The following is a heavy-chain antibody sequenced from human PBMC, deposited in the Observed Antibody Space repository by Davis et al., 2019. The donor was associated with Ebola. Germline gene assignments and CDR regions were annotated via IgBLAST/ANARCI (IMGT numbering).Heavy chain of an antibody. V-gene: IGHV4-4*02. Sequence: MPSETLSLTCAVSGGSISSSNWWRWVRQPPGKGLEWIGEIYHSGSTNYNPSLKSRVTISVDKSKNQFSLKLSSVTAADTAVYYCARGPGSYLPLDYWGQGTLVTVSS. CDR2: IYHSGST. D-gene: IGHD3-10*01. CDR1: GGSISSSNW. CDR3: ARGPGSYLPLDY. J-gene: IGHJ4*02.